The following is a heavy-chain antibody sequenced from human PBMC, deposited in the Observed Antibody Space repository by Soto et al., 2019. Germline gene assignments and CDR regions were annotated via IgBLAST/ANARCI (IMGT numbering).Heavy chain of an antibody. CDR1: GFTFSRSR. Sequence: EVQLVESGGGLVQPGGSLRLSCVASGFTFSRSRVHWVRQAPGKGLVWVSRINSDGSGTNYADSVKGRFTISRDNTKNTLYLQMNSLRDEDTALYSCAALGGELPQRDYWGQGTLVTVSS. CDR2: INSDGSGT. J-gene: IGHJ4*02. CDR3: AALGGELPQRDY. V-gene: IGHV3-74*01. D-gene: IGHD1-26*01.